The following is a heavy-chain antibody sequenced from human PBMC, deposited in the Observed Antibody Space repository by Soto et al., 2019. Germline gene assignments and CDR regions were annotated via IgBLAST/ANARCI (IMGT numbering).Heavy chain of an antibody. J-gene: IGHJ4*02. CDR2: FDPEDGET. V-gene: IGHV1-24*01. CDR1: GYTLTELS. CDR3: ATSIAVAGRGPGVDY. Sequence: VKVSCKVSGYTLTELSMHWVRQAPGKGLEWMGGFDPEDGETIYAQKFQGRVTMTEDTSTDTAYMELSSLRSEDTAVYYCATSIAVAGRGPGVDYWXQGTLVTVSS. D-gene: IGHD6-19*01.